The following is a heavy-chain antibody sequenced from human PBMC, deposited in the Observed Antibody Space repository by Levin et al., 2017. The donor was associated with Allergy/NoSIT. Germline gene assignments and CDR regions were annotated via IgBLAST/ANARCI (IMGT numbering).Heavy chain of an antibody. CDR3: ATSRGSSSWYDWYFDL. CDR1: GFTFDDYA. D-gene: IGHD6-13*01. V-gene: IGHV3-9*01. J-gene: IGHJ2*01. CDR2: ISWNSGSI. Sequence: GGSLRLSCAASGFTFDDYAMHWVRQAPGKGLEWVSGISWNSGSIGYADSVKGRFTISRDNAKNSLYLQMNSLRVEDTALYYCATSRGSSSWYDWYFDLWGRGTVVTVSS.